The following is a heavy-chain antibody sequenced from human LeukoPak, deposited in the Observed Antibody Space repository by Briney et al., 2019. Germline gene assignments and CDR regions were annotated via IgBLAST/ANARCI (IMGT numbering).Heavy chain of an antibody. Sequence: GGSLRLSCTASGFTFRTYAMNWVRQAPGKGLEWLSGISGSGNGTYYTDSVKGRFIISRDNSKNMVYLQMNSLTVEDAATYYCAKRTMSAFDSWGQGTLLIVSS. J-gene: IGHJ4*02. D-gene: IGHD5-24*01. V-gene: IGHV3-23*01. CDR3: AKRTMSAFDS. CDR2: ISGSGNGT. CDR1: GFTFRTYA.